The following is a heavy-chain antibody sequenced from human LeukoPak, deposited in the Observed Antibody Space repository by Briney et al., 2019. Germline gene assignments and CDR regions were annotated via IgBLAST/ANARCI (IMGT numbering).Heavy chain of an antibody. CDR2: ISYDGSNK. CDR3: AKERWLQLTEGPVDY. D-gene: IGHD5-24*01. Sequence: PGGSLRLSCAASGFTFSSYGMHWVRQAPGKGLEWVAVISYDGSNKYYADSVKGRFTISRDNSKNTLYLQMNSLRAKDTAVYYCAKERWLQLTEGPVDYWGQGTLVTVSS. CDR1: GFTFSSYG. J-gene: IGHJ4*02. V-gene: IGHV3-30*18.